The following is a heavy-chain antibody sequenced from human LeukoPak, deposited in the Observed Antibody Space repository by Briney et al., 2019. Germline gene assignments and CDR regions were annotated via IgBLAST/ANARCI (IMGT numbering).Heavy chain of an antibody. Sequence: GGSLRLSCAASGFIFRNYWLAWVRQAPGKGLEWVANIKQDGSEKYYVDSVKGRFTISRDNAKNSLYLQMNSLRAEDTAVYYCARHDFWSGYWNYWGQGTLVTVSS. V-gene: IGHV3-7*01. D-gene: IGHD3-3*01. CDR3: ARHDFWSGYWNY. CDR1: GFIFRNYW. J-gene: IGHJ4*02. CDR2: IKQDGSEK.